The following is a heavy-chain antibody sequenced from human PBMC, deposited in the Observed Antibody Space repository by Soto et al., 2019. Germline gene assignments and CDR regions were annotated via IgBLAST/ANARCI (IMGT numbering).Heavy chain of an antibody. CDR1: GDTINSYY. CDR3: ARDGYSSYFDY. J-gene: IGHJ4*02. V-gene: IGHV4-59*01. CDR2: MYYSGRT. Sequence: PSETLSLTCTASGDTINSYYRSWIRQPPVKVLEWIGYMYYSGRTNYNPSLKSRVTISVDTSKNQFSLKLSSVTAADAAVYYCARDGYSSYFDYWGQGTMVTVS. D-gene: IGHD6-13*01.